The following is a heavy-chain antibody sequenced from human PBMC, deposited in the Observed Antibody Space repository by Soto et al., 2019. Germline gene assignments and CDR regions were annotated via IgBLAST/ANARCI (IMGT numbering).Heavy chain of an antibody. D-gene: IGHD3-16*01. V-gene: IGHV3-23*01. CDR3: ARGDWYFDL. CDR1: GLPFSSQV. Sequence: GGSLRLSCGVSGLPFSSQVMNWVRQAPGKGLEWVARISGNGGITFYSASVKGRFVISRDNPKNTLYWQMNSLKVEDTAVYFCARGDWYFDLWGRGTLVTVSS. J-gene: IGHJ2*01. CDR2: ISGNGGIT.